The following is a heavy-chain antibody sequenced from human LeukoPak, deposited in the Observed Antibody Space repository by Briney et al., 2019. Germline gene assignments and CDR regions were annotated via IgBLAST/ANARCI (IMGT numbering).Heavy chain of an antibody. V-gene: IGHV1-2*02. CDR3: ARPPGYDFWSGPNWFDP. J-gene: IGHJ5*02. Sequence: ASVKVSCKASGYTFTGYYMHWVRQAPGQGLEWMGWINPNSGGTNYAQKFQGRVTMTRDTSISTAYMELSRLRSDDTAVYYCARPPGYDFWSGPNWFDPWGQGTLVTVSS. CDR1: GYTFTGYY. D-gene: IGHD3-3*01. CDR2: INPNSGGT.